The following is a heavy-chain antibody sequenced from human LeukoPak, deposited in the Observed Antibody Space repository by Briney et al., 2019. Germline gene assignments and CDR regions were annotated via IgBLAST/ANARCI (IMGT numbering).Heavy chain of an antibody. D-gene: IGHD6-13*01. CDR2: INPNSGGT. CDR1: GYTFTSYG. CDR3: ATDPYSSSSDY. V-gene: IGHV1-2*02. Sequence: ASVKVSCKASGYTFTSYGISWVRQAPGQGLEWMGWINPNSGGTNYAQKFQGRVTMTRDTSISTAYMELSRLRSDDTAVYYCATDPYSSSSDYWGQGTLVTVSS. J-gene: IGHJ4*02.